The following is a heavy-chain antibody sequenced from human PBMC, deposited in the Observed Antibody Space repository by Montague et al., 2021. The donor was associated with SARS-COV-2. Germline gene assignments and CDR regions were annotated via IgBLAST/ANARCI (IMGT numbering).Heavy chain of an antibody. D-gene: IGHD2-2*01. Sequence: SLRLSCAASGFTFSDYYMSWVRQAPGKGLEWVSYISRSGSNIYYTDSVKGRFTISRDNAKKSLYLQMNSLRAEDTAMYYCASQPRRNDIVVEPPASWDGAFDIWGQGTMVTVSS. CDR2: ISRSGSNI. CDR1: GFTFSDYY. CDR3: ASQPRRNDIVVEPPASWDGAFDI. J-gene: IGHJ3*02. V-gene: IGHV3-11*01.